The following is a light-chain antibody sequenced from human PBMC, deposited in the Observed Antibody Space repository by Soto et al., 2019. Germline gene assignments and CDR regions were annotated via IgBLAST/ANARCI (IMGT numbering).Light chain of an antibody. CDR1: QTISSW. Sequence: SQNTQAPSTLYKNLEDRVTITCLASQTISSWLAWYQQKPGKAPKLLIYKASTLKSGVPSRFSGSGSGTEFTLTISSLQPDDFATYYCQQYNSYPGRFGQGTKVDI. V-gene: IGKV1-5*03. CDR2: KAS. J-gene: IGKJ1*01. CDR3: QQYNSYPGR.